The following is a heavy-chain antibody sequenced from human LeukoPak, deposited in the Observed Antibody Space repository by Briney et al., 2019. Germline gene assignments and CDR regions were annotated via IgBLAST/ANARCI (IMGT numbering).Heavy chain of an antibody. J-gene: IGHJ4*02. D-gene: IGHD4-17*01. Sequence: SETLSLTCTVSGGSISNYYWSSIRQPPGKGLEWIGYIYYSGSTNYNPSLKSRVTISVDTSKNQFSLKLSSVTAADTAVYYCARGAYGDYPEDYWGQGTLVTVSS. CDR2: IYYSGST. V-gene: IGHV4-59*01. CDR1: GGSISNYY. CDR3: ARGAYGDYPEDY.